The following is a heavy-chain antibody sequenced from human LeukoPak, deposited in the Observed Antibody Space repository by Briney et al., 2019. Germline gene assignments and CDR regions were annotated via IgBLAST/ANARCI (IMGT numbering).Heavy chain of an antibody. Sequence: SETLSLTCTVSSGSISGSNYYWCWIRQPPGKGLEWIRSINYSGNTFYDSSLKSRVTMSVDTSKNHFSLRLTSVTAADTAVYYCARLVLSYGNAFDHWGQGALVTVSS. D-gene: IGHD3-16*01. CDR2: INYSGNT. V-gene: IGHV4-39*02. J-gene: IGHJ4*02. CDR1: SGSISGSNYY. CDR3: ARLVLSYGNAFDH.